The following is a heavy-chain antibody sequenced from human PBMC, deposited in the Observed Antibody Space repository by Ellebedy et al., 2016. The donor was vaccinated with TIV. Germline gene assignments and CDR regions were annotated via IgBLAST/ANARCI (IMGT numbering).Heavy chain of an antibody. CDR3: ARDPSSIAAAGRGDY. V-gene: IGHV3-33*01. Sequence: GESLKISCAASGFTFSSFVMHWVRQAPVKGLEWVAVIWFDGSNKYYADSVKGRFTISRDNFKNTLYLQMNSLRAEDTAVYYCARDPSSIAAAGRGDYWGQGTLVTVSS. CDR2: IWFDGSNK. D-gene: IGHD6-13*01. CDR1: GFTFSSFV. J-gene: IGHJ4*02.